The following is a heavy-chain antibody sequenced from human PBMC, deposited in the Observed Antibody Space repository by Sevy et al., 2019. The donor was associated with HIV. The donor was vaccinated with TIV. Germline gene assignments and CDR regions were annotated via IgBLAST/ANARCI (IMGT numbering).Heavy chain of an antibody. CDR3: ARRGAFDFDTSGFLSP. J-gene: IGHJ5*02. CDR1: GYTFTSFG. Sequence: ASVKVSGKASGYTFTSFGISWVRQAPGQGLEWVGWISVYNGKINYAQNFQGRVTMTTDTSTRTAYMELKSLRSDDTAVYYCARRGAFDFDTSGFLSPWGQGTLVTVSS. D-gene: IGHD3-22*01. CDR2: ISVYNGKI. V-gene: IGHV1-18*01.